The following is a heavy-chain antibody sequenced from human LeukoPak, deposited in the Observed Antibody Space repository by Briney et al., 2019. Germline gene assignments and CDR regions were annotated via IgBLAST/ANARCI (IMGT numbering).Heavy chain of an antibody. V-gene: IGHV4-59*01. D-gene: IGHD2-2*01. CDR2: MFHSGTS. CDR1: GVSIRSNY. Sequence: SETLSLTCTVSGVSIRSNYWTWVRQPPGKGLEWIGYMFHSGTSNYNPSLKSRVIISVDTSKNQFSLILTSVTAADTAVYYWAGEYCTTTSCYLDYWGQGTLVTVSS. CDR3: AGEYCTTTSCYLDY. J-gene: IGHJ4*02.